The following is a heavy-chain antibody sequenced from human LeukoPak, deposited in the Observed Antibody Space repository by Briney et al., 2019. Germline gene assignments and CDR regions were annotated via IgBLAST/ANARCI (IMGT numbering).Heavy chain of an antibody. CDR2: ISWNGGVI. D-gene: IGHD3-22*01. CDR3: AKVLENYYDSSGIGGDGFDI. CDR1: GVTFEDYD. V-gene: IGHV3-9*01. Sequence: HPGGSLRLSCAASGVTFEDYDMHWVRQAPGKGLEWVSGISWNGGVIGYVDSVKGRFTISRENAENSLYLEMNSLRTEDTAFYYCAKVLENYYDSSGIGGDGFDIWGPGTMVTVSS. J-gene: IGHJ3*02.